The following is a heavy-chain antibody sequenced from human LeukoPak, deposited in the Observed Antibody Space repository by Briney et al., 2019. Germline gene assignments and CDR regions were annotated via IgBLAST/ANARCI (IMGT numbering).Heavy chain of an antibody. J-gene: IGHJ4*02. CDR3: VREKSGGTYDY. CDR2: IRPGDTRT. CDR1: GYTFTAYY. D-gene: IGHD3-16*01. Sequence: ASVKVSCKASGYTFTAYYIQWVRQAPGQGLEWMGTIRPGDTRTTYAQKFQGRVTMTWDMSTTTGYMELSSLRSEDTAVYYCVREKSGGTYDYWGQGTLVTVSS. V-gene: IGHV1-46*01.